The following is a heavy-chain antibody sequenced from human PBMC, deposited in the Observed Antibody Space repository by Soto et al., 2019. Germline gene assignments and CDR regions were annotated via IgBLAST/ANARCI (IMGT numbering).Heavy chain of an antibody. CDR1: GYTFTSYA. J-gene: IGHJ6*02. CDR3: ASNHDILTGYYSPADV. D-gene: IGHD3-9*01. Sequence: ASVKVSCKASGYTFTSYAMHWVRQAPGQRLEWMGWINAGNGNTKYSQKFQGRVTITRDTSASTAYMELSSLRSEDTAVYYCASNHDILTGYYSPADVWGQGTTVTV. V-gene: IGHV1-3*01. CDR2: INAGNGNT.